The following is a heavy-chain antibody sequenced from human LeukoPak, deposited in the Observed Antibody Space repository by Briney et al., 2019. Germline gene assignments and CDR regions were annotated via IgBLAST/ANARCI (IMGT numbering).Heavy chain of an antibody. V-gene: IGHV3-7*05. CDR3: ARGRDY. CDR1: GFPFRNCW. CDR2: IKQDGSEK. Sequence: GGSLRLSCAASGFPFRNCWMPGVRQAPGKGLEWVANIKQDGSEKYYVDSVKGRFTISRDNAKSSLSLQMNSLRAEDTAVYYGARGRDYWGQGTLVTVSS. J-gene: IGHJ4*02.